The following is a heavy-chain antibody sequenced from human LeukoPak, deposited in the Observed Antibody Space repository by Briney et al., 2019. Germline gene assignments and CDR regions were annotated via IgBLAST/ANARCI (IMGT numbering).Heavy chain of an antibody. D-gene: IGHD3-9*01. V-gene: IGHV7-4-1*02. CDR3: AREPRYDILTGYSSGDY. Sequence: ASVKVSGKASGYTFTSYAMNWVRQAPGQGLEWMGWINTNTGNPTYAQGFTGRFVFSLDTSVSTAYLQISSLKAEDTAVYYCAREPRYDILTGYSSGDYWGQGTLVTVSS. J-gene: IGHJ4*02. CDR2: INTNTGNP. CDR1: GYTFTSYA.